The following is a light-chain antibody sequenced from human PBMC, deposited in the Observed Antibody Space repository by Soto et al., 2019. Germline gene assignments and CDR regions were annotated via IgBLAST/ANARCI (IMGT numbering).Light chain of an antibody. CDR1: QSISSW. CDR3: QQYNSYGT. CDR2: DAS. V-gene: IGKV1-5*01. Sequence: DIQMTQSPSTLSASVGDRVTITCRASQSISSWLAWYQQKPGKAPKLLIYDASNLESWVPSRFSGSGSGTEFTLTIGSVQPDDFATYYCQQYNSYGTFGQGTKVEIK. J-gene: IGKJ1*01.